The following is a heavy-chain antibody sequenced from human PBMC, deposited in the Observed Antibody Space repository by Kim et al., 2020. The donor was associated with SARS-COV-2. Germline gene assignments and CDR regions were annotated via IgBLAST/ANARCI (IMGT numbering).Heavy chain of an antibody. CDR2: SNK. J-gene: IGHJ4*02. V-gene: IGHV3-33*01. CDR3: AREADLDDY. Sequence: SNKYYADSVKGRFTISRDNSKNTLYLQMNSLRAEDTAVYYCAREADLDDYWGQGTLVTVSS.